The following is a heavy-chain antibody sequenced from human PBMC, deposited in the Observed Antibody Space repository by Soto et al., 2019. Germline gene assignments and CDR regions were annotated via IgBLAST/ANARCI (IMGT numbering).Heavy chain of an antibody. D-gene: IGHD1-26*01. Sequence: EVQLVESGGGLVQPGGSLRLSCAASGFTFSSYDMHWVRQATGKGLEWVSAIGTAGDTYYPGSVKGRFTISRENAKNSLYLQMNSLRAEDTAVYYRARGTGIVGATFPDYWGQGTLVTVSS. CDR3: ARGTGIVGATFPDY. J-gene: IGHJ4*02. CDR1: GFTFSSYD. CDR2: IGTAGDT. V-gene: IGHV3-13*01.